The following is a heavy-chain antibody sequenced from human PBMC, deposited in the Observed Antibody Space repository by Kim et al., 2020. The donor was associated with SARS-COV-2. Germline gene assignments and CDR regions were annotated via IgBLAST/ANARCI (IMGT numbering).Heavy chain of an antibody. D-gene: IGHD3-3*01. V-gene: IGHV3-21*01. Sequence: GGSLRLSCAASGFTFSSYSMNWVRQAPGKGLEWVSSISSSSSYIYYADSVKGRFTISRDNAKNSLYLQMNSLRAEDTAVYYCARDYEMESTEPYAFDIWGQGTMVTVSS. J-gene: IGHJ3*02. CDR2: ISSSSSYI. CDR3: ARDYEMESTEPYAFDI. CDR1: GFTFSSYS.